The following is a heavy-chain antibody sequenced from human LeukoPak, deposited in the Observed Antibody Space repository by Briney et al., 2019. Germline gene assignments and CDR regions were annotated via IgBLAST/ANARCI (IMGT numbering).Heavy chain of an antibody. Sequence: PGGSLRLSCAASGFTFSSYWMSWVRQAPGKGLEWVANIKQDGSEKYYVDSVKGRFTISRDNAKNSLYLQMNSLRAEDTAVYYCARDAYQLPSHIDYWGQGTLVTVSS. CDR3: ARDAYQLPSHIDY. J-gene: IGHJ4*02. CDR1: GFTFSSYW. D-gene: IGHD2-2*01. V-gene: IGHV3-7*01. CDR2: IKQDGSEK.